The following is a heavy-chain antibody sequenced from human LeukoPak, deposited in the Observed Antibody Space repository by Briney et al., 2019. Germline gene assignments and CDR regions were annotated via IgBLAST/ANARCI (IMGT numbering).Heavy chain of an antibody. CDR1: GFTIGHYA. J-gene: IGHJ4*02. CDR3: AKDILGRGVTATSAGIDY. D-gene: IGHD2-21*02. CDR2: ISWNSGSI. V-gene: IGHV3-9*01. Sequence: SLTLSGAADGFTIGHYAMDWNRRGPGKGVERASGISWNSGSIGYADSVKGRFTISRENAKNSLYLQMNSLRAEDTALYYCAKDILGRGVTATSAGIDYWGQGTLVTVSS.